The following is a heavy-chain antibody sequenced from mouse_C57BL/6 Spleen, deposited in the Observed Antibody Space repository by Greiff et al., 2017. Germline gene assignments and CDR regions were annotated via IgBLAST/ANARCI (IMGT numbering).Heavy chain of an antibody. J-gene: IGHJ2*01. CDR2: IWSGGST. D-gene: IGHD2-3*01. V-gene: IGHV2-2*01. CDR1: GFSLTSYG. CDR3: ARSYDGYPYYFDY. Sequence: VQLQQSGPGLVQPSQSLSITCTVSGFSLTSYGVHWVRQSPGKGLAWLGVIWSGGSTDYNAAVISRLSISKDNSKIQVFFKMNSLQAYDTAIYYCARSYDGYPYYFDYWGQGTTLTVSS.